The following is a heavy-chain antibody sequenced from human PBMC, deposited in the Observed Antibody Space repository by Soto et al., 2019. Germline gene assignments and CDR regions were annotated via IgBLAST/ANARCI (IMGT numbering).Heavy chain of an antibody. J-gene: IGHJ5*02. CDR3: ARAKGLVTVTTSWFDP. CDR1: GGSINSGDYY. V-gene: IGHV4-30-4*01. CDR2: IYYSGST. D-gene: IGHD4-17*01. Sequence: TSETLSLTCTFSGGSINSGDYYLSWIRQPPGKGLEWIGYIYYSGSTYYNPSLKRRVSISADTSKNQFSLKLSSVTAADTAVYYCARAKGLVTVTTSWFDPWGQGTLVTVSS.